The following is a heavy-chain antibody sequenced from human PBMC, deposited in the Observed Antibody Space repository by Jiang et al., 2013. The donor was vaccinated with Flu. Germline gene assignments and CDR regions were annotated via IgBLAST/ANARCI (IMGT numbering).Heavy chain of an antibody. V-gene: IGHV3-30*18. CDR3: AKDARTYYSDGSGYYFDC. CDR1: GFTFSSYG. Sequence: VQLLESGGGVVQPGRSLRLSCAASGFTFSSYGMHWVRQAPGKGLEWVAVISYDGSNKYYTDSLKGRFTISRDNSRNTLYLQMNSLGAGDTAVYYCAKDARTYYSDGSGYYFDCWGLGTLVTVSS. D-gene: IGHD3-22*01. J-gene: IGHJ4*02. CDR2: ISYDGSNK.